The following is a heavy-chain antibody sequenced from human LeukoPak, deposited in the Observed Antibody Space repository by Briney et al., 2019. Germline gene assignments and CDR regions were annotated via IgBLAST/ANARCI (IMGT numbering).Heavy chain of an antibody. CDR3: ARVRGYSYGYNY. V-gene: IGHV1-3*01. D-gene: IGHD5-18*01. J-gene: IGHJ4*02. CDR2: INAGNGNT. CDR1: GYTFTSYA. Sequence: ASVKVFCKASGYTFTSYAMHWVRQAPGQRLEWMGWINAGNGNTKYSQKFQGRVTITRDTSASTAYMELSSLRSEDTAVYYCARVRGYSYGYNYWGQGTLVTVSS.